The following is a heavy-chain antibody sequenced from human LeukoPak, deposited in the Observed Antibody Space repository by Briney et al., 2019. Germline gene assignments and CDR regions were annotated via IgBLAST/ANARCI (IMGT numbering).Heavy chain of an antibody. D-gene: IGHD6-19*01. J-gene: IGHJ1*01. CDR2: IYPGDSYT. V-gene: IGHV5-51*01. CDR3: ARPLRPPGYSSGWYFQH. Sequence: GESLKISCKGSGYSFTSYWIGWVRQMPGKGLEWMGIIYPGDSYTRYSPSFQGQVTISADKSISTAYLQWSSLKASDTAMYYCARPLRPPGYSSGWYFQHWGQDTLVTVSS. CDR1: GYSFTSYW.